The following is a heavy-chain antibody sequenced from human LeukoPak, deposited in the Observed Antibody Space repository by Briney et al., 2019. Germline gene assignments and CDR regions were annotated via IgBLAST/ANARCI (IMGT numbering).Heavy chain of an antibody. V-gene: IGHV4-31*03. CDR2: IYYSGST. J-gene: IGHJ4*02. Sequence: PSQTLSLTCTVSGGSISSGGYYWSWIRQHPGKGLEWIGYIYYSGSTYYNPSLKSRVTISVDTSKNQFSLKLSSVTAADTAVYYCARAPRSGGDCYCDYWGQGTLVTVSS. D-gene: IGHD2-21*02. CDR1: GGSISSGGYY. CDR3: ARAPRSGGDCYCDY.